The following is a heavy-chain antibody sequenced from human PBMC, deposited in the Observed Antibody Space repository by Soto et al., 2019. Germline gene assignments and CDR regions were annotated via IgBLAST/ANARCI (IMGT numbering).Heavy chain of an antibody. J-gene: IGHJ4*02. CDR3: ARLLRDYGDYRPGPFDY. V-gene: IGHV4-39*01. CDR2: IYYSGST. CDR1: GGSISSSSYY. Sequence: SETLSLTCTVSGGSISSSSYYWGWIRQPPGKGLEWIGSIYYSGSTYYNPSLKSRVTISVDTSKNQFSLKLSSVTAADTAVYYCARLLRDYGDYRPGPFDYWGQGTLVTVSS. D-gene: IGHD4-17*01.